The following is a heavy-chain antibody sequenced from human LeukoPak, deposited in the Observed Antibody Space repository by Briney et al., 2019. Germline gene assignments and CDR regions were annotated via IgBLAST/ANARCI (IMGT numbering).Heavy chain of an antibody. J-gene: IGHJ3*02. CDR2: IYYSGST. Sequence: SETLSLTCAVYGGSFSGYYWSWIRQPPGKGLEWIGYIYYSGSTDYNPSLKSRVTISVDTPKNQFSLKLSPVTAADTAVYYCARHIQDYYDSSGYYRRGDAFDIWGQGTMVTVSS. CDR3: ARHIQDYYDSSGYYRRGDAFDI. CDR1: GGSFSGYY. D-gene: IGHD3-22*01. V-gene: IGHV4-59*01.